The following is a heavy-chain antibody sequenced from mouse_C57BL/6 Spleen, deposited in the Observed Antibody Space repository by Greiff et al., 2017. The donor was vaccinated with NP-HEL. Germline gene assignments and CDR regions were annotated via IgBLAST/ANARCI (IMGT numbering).Heavy chain of an antibody. CDR3: ARMGGAY. D-gene: IGHD2-3*01. CDR2: ISDGGSYT. V-gene: IGHV5-4*01. J-gene: IGHJ3*01. CDR1: GFTFSSYA. Sequence: EVHLVESGGGLVKPGGSLKLSCAASGFTFSSYAMSWVRQTPEKRLEWVATISDGGSYTYYPDNVKGRFTISRDNAKNNLYLQMSHLKSEDTAMYYCARMGGAYWGQGTLVTVSA.